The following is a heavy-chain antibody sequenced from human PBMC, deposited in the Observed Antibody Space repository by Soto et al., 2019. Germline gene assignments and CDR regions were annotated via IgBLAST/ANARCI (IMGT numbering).Heavy chain of an antibody. CDR2: IVVGSGNT. CDR1: GFTFTSSA. J-gene: IGHJ4*02. V-gene: IGHV1-58*01. CDR3: AAPVSWYRRDFDY. D-gene: IGHD6-13*01. Sequence: SVKVSCKASGFTFTSSAVQWVRQARGQRLEWIGWIVVGSGNTNYAQKFQERVTITRDMSTSTAYMELSSLRSEDTAVYYCAAPVSWYRRDFDYWGQGTLVTVSS.